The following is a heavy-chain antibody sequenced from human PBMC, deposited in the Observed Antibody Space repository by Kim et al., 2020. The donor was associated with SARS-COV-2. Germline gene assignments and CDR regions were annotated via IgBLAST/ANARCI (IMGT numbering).Heavy chain of an antibody. CDR3: ALAAAGGWGNWFDP. J-gene: IGHJ5*02. Sequence: AVSVKSRITINPDTSKNQFSLQLNSVTPEDTAVYYCALAAAGGWGNWFDPWGQGTLVTVSS. V-gene: IGHV6-1*01. D-gene: IGHD6-13*01.